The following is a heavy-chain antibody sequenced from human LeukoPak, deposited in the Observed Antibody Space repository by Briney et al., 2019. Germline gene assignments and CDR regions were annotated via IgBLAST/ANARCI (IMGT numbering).Heavy chain of an antibody. V-gene: IGHV1-69*04. CDR2: IIPILAIT. CDR1: GGTFSSYA. J-gene: IGHJ3*02. Sequence: SVKVSCKASGGTFSSYAISWVRQAPGQGLEWMGRIIPILAITNYAQKFQGRVTITADKSTSTAYMELSSLRSEDTAAYYCARDRFGYCSTTTCEGGAFDIWGQGTMVTVSS. D-gene: IGHD2-2*03. CDR3: ARDRFGYCSTTTCEGGAFDI.